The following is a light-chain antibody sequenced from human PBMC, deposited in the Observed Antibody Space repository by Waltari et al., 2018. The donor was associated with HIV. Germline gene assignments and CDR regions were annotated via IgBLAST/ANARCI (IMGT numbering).Light chain of an antibody. V-gene: IGKV1-9*01. CDR2: AAS. J-gene: IGKJ3*01. CDR3: QQQTSFPRT. CDR1: PNRRNY. Sequence: DVLLTLFPPFLSAPVGDRVTITSRASPNRRNYLSWYQKKPGIAPKLLIYAASTLQSGVPSRFAGSGSGAYFTLTISGLQPEDFGTYYCQQQTSFPRTFGPGTRVEVK.